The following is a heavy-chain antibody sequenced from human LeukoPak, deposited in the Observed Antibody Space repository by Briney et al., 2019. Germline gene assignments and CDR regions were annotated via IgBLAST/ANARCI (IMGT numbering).Heavy chain of an antibody. CDR2: ISGSGGST. V-gene: IGHV3-23*01. CDR1: GFTFSSYA. D-gene: IGHD4-11*01. CDR3: AKDLHDYSNYPYYYYYYYMDV. Sequence: GGSLRLSCAASGFTFSSYAMSWVRQAPGKGLEWVSAISGSGGSTYYADSVKGRFTISRDNSKNTLYLQMNSLRAEDTAVYYCAKDLHDYSNYPYYYYYYYMDVWGKGTTVTVSS. J-gene: IGHJ6*03.